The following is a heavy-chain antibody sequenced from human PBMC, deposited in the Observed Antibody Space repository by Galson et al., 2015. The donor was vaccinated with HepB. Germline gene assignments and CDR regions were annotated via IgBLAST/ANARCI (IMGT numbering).Heavy chain of an antibody. J-gene: IGHJ4*02. CDR3: ARDRGYCSSTSCYTPDY. CDR2: ISSSSSYI. CDR1: GFTFSSYA. Sequence: SLRLSCAASGFTFSSYAMSWVRQAPGKGLEWVSAISSSSSYIYYADSVKGRFAISRDNAKNSLYLQMNSLRAEDTAVYYCARDRGYCSSTSCYTPDYWGQGTLVTVSS. V-gene: IGHV3-21*01. D-gene: IGHD2-2*02.